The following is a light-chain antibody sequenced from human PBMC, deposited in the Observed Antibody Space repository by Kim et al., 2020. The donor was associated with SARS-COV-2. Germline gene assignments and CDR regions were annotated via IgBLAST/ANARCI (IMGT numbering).Light chain of an antibody. CDR2: DGS. CDR1: SSDVGGYDY. Sequence: GQSITISCTGTSSDVGGYDYVSWYQQHPGKAPKLMICDGSKRPSGVSNRFSGSKSGNTASLTISGLQAEDEADYYCSSYRSSSNVVFGGGTQLTVL. CDR3: SSYRSSSNVV. V-gene: IGLV2-14*04. J-gene: IGLJ2*01.